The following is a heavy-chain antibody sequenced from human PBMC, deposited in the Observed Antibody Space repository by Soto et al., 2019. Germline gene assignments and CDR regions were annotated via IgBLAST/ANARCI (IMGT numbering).Heavy chain of an antibody. V-gene: IGHV4-59*08. CDR3: ARRWGRTFDY. J-gene: IGHJ4*02. CDR1: GGSISSYY. D-gene: IGHD1-26*01. Sequence: QVQLQESGPGLVKPSETLSLTCTVSGGSISSYYWSWIRQPPGKGLEWIGYIYYSGSTNYNPSLESRVTISVDTSKNQCSLQLSSVTAADTAVYYCARRWGRTFDYWGQGTLVTVSS. CDR2: IYYSGST.